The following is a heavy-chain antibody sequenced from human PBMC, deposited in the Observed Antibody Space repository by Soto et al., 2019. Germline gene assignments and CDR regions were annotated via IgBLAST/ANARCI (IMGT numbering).Heavy chain of an antibody. Sequence: GSLRLSCAASAFTFSSYWMNWVRQAPGKGPVWVSRINSDGSITDYADSVKGRFTISRDNAKNSLYLQMNSLRAEDTAVYYCASVDYDILTGPPTMGYWGQGTLVTVS. CDR3: ASVDYDILTGPPTMGY. J-gene: IGHJ4*02. CDR2: INSDGSIT. CDR1: AFTFSSYW. V-gene: IGHV3-74*01. D-gene: IGHD3-9*01.